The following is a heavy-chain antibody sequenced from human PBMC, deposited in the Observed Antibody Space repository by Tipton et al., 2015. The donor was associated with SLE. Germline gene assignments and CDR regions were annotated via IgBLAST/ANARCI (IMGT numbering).Heavy chain of an antibody. CDR3: AKDPVIDY. D-gene: IGHD3-22*01. V-gene: IGHV3-30*18. CDR1: GFTFSDYY. Sequence: RSLRLSCAASGFTFSDYYMTWVRQAPGKGLEWVALVSYDESNKYYADSVKGRFTISRDNSKNTLYLQMNSLRPEDAAVYYCAKDPVIDYWGQGTLVTVSS. J-gene: IGHJ4*02. CDR2: VSYDESNK.